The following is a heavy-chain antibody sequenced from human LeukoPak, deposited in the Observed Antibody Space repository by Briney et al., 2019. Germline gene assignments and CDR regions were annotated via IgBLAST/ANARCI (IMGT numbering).Heavy chain of an antibody. CDR1: GGSISSSSYY. Sequence: PSETLSLTCTVSGGSISSSSYYWGWIRQPPGKGLEWIGSIYYSGSTYYNPSLKSRVTISVDTSKNQLSLKVSSVTAADTAVYYCARDDAGGYYDYWGQGTLVTVSS. J-gene: IGHJ4*02. V-gene: IGHV4-39*07. CDR3: ARDDAGGYYDY. CDR2: IYYSGST. D-gene: IGHD3-22*01.